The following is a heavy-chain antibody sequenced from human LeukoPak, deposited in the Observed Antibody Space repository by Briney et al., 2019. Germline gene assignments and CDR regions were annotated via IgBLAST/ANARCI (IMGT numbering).Heavy chain of an antibody. J-gene: IGHJ4*02. CDR1: GGSISNNHYY. CDR3: ASPHQVRGLTVFDY. Sequence: SQTLSLTCTVSGGSISNNHYYWTWIRQPPGKGLEWIGYIYHSGSTYYNPSLKSRVIISIDTSKNQFSLKVSSVTAADTAVYYCASPHQVRGLTVFDYWGQGTLVTVSS. D-gene: IGHD3-10*01. V-gene: IGHV4-30-2*01. CDR2: IYHSGST.